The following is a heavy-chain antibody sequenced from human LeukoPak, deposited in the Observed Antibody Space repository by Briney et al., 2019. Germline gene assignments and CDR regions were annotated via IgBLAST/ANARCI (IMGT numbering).Heavy chain of an antibody. V-gene: IGHV4-59*08. CDR3: ARHGRSGYSIDWPALDY. CDR1: GGSISSYY. D-gene: IGHD5-18*01. CDR2: IYYNGST. J-gene: IGHJ4*02. Sequence: SETLSLTCTVSGGSISSYYWSWIRQPPGKGLEWIGYIYYNGSTNYSPSLKSRVTISVDTSKNQFSLKLSSVTAEDTAVYYCARHGRSGYSIDWPALDYWGQGSLVTVSS.